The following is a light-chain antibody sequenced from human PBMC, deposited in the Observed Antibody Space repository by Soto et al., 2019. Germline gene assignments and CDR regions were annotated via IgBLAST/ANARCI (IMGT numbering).Light chain of an antibody. Sequence: DIVLTQSPGTLSLSPGERATLSCRASQSVSSNDLAWYQQKPGQAPRLLIFGAFTRATGSPGRFSGSGSGTDFNLTISRREPEGCAVYYCHQSGSSPFAFGPGTRVDIK. CDR2: GAF. CDR3: HQSGSSPFA. V-gene: IGKV3-20*01. CDR1: QSVSSND. J-gene: IGKJ3*01.